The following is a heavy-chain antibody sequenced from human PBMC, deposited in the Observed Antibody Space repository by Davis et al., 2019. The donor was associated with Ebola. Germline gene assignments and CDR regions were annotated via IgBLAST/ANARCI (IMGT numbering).Heavy chain of an antibody. CDR1: GYTFTSYA. D-gene: IGHD1-7*01. V-gene: IGHV1-3*01. Sequence: ASVTVSCKASGYTFTSYAMHWVRQAPGHRLEWMGWINAGNGNTKYSQKFQGRVTITRDTSASTAYMELSSLRSEDTAVYYCARDGRYNWNYGWFDPWGQGTLVTVSS. CDR3: ARDGRYNWNYGWFDP. J-gene: IGHJ5*02. CDR2: INAGNGNT.